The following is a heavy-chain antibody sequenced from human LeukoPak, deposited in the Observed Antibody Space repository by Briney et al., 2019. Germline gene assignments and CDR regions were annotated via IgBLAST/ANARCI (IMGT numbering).Heavy chain of an antibody. Sequence: GGSLRLFCGASGLTVSSYAMSWVRQAPGKGLEWVSIIIGSAANTYYADSVKGRFTISRDDSKNTVYLQMNSLRAEDTAVYSCAKYTSGTSYRGLDQWGHGTLVTVSS. V-gene: IGHV3-23*01. CDR3: AKYTSGTSYRGLDQ. CDR2: IIGSAANT. CDR1: GLTVSSYA. J-gene: IGHJ4*01. D-gene: IGHD3-10*01.